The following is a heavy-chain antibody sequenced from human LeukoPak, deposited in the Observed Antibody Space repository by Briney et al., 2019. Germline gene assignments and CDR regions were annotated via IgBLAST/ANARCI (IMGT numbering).Heavy chain of an antibody. D-gene: IGHD5-24*01. CDR3: AKLIRDVTIYDF. CDR1: GFIFRRYW. V-gene: IGHV3-7*01. CDR2: INQDQSAI. Sequence: SGGSLRLSCATSGFIFRRYWMSWVRQAPGKGLEWVASINQDQSAIFYVDSVKGRFTISRDNTRNFLFLQMNSLRAEDTAFYYCAKLIRDVTIYDFWGPGSLVTVS. J-gene: IGHJ4*03.